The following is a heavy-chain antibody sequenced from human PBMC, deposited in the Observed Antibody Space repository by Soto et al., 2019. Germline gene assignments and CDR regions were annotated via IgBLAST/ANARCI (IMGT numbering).Heavy chain of an antibody. V-gene: IGHV1-18*01. CDR3: ARDQADSSGPWVLYYFDY. Sequence: QVQLVQSGAEVKKPGASVKVSCKASGYTFTSYGISWVRQAPGQGLEWMGWISAYNGNTNYAQKLQGRVTMTTDTSTSTAYMELRSLRSDDTDVYYCARDQADSSGPWVLYYFDYWGQGTLVTVSS. J-gene: IGHJ4*02. D-gene: IGHD3-22*01. CDR2: ISAYNGNT. CDR1: GYTFTSYG.